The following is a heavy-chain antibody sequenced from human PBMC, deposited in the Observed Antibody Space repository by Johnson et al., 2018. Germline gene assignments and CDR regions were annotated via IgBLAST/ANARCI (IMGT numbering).Heavy chain of an antibody. Sequence: QVQLVESGGGVVQPGRSLRLSCAASGFTFSNFGMHWVRQAPGKGLEWVAVIWPDGSNKYYADSVKGRFIISRDNTKKALYLQMNNLRAEDTAVYYCAREHDGQRDWSFALWGRGSQVTGSS. D-gene: IGHD6-25*01. CDR1: GFTFSNFG. CDR3: AREHDGQRDWSFAL. V-gene: IGHV3-33*01. J-gene: IGHJ2*01. CDR2: IWPDGSNK.